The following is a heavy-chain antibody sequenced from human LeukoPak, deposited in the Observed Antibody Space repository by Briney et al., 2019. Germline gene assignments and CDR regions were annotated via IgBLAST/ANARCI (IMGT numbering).Heavy chain of an antibody. CDR1: GFTFSSYA. V-gene: IGHV3-30-3*01. D-gene: IGHD5-12*01. CDR3: ARVLYNSGWNAAFDI. CDR2: ISYDGSNK. J-gene: IGHJ3*02. Sequence: PGGSLRLSCAASGFTFSSYAMHWVRQAPGKGLEWVAVISYDGSNKYYADSVKGRFTISRDNSKNTLYLQMNSLRVEDTAVYYCARVLYNSGWNAAFDIWGQGTMVTVSS.